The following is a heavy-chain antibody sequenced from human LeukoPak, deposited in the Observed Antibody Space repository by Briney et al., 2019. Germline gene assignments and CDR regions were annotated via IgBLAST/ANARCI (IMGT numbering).Heavy chain of an antibody. V-gene: IGHV3-33*06. J-gene: IGHJ4*02. CDR2: IWYDGSNK. D-gene: IGHD5-24*01. Sequence: GGSLRLSCAASGFTFSSYGMHWVRQAPGKGLEWVAVIWYDGSNKYYADSVKGRFTISRDNSKKTLYLQMNSLRAEDTAVYYCAKERRDGYRNHFDYWGQGTLVTVSS. CDR3: AKERRDGYRNHFDY. CDR1: GFTFSSYG.